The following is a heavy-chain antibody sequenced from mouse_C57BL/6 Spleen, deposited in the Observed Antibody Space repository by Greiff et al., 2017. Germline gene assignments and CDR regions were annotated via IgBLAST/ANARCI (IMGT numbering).Heavy chain of an antibody. Sequence: VQLQESGAELVRPGASVTLSCKASGYTFTDYEMHWVKQTPVHGLEWIGAIDPETGGTAYNPKFKGKAILTADTSSSTAYMELRSLTSEDAAVTYYTGRDYYGGGLDYWGQGTTLTVSS. J-gene: IGHJ2*01. CDR3: TGRDYYGGGLDY. D-gene: IGHD1-1*02. CDR1: GYTFTDYE. CDR2: IDPETGGT. V-gene: IGHV1-15*01.